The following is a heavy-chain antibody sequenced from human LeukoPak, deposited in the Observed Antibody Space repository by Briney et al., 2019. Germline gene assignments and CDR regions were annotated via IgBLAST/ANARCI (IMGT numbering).Heavy chain of an antibody. CDR3: ARDYGRFGELSGYFDY. J-gene: IGHJ4*02. Sequence: GGSLRLSCAASGFTFSSYGMHWVRQAPGKGLEWVAVISYDGSNKYYADSVKGRFTISRDNSKNTLYPQMNSLRSEDTAVYYCARDYGRFGELSGYFDYWGQGTLVTVSS. V-gene: IGHV3-30*03. CDR1: GFTFSSYG. D-gene: IGHD3-10*01. CDR2: ISYDGSNK.